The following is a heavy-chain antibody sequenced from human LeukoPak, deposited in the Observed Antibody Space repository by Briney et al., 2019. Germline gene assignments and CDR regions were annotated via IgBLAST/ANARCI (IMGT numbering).Heavy chain of an antibody. J-gene: IGHJ4*02. CDR3: ASYSSLDY. CDR1: GFTVSNNY. V-gene: IGHV3-53*01. D-gene: IGHD3-22*01. Sequence: GGSLRLSCAASGFTVSNNYMSWVRQAPGKGLEWVSLIYSGGSTYYADSVKGRFTISRNNSKNTLYLQMNSLRAEDTAVYYCASYSSLDYWGQGTLVTVSS. CDR2: IYSGGST.